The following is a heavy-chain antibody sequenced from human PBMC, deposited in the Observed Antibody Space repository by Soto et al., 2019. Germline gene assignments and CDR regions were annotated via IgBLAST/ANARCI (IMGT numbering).Heavy chain of an antibody. D-gene: IGHD4-17*01. CDR2: ISYDGSNK. CDR1: GFTFSSYG. J-gene: IGHJ3*02. CDR3: AKVHDYGDQNDAFDI. V-gene: IGHV3-30*18. Sequence: QVQLVESRGGVVQPGRSLRLSCAASGFTFSSYGMHWVRQAPGKGLEWVAVISYDGSNKYYADSVKGRFTISRDNSKNTLYLQMNSLRAEDTAVYYCAKVHDYGDQNDAFDIWGQGTMVTVSS.